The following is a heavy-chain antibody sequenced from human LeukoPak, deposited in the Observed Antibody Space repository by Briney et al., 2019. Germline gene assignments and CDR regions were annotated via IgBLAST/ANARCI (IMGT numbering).Heavy chain of an antibody. J-gene: IGHJ5*02. D-gene: IGHD3-10*01. CDR3: ARGQSEWWQVRGVIRWFDP. V-gene: IGHV1-8*01. Sequence: ASVKVSCKASGYTFTSYDINWVRQATGQGLEWMGWMNPNSGNTGYAQKFQGRVTMTRNTSISTAYMELSSLRSEDTAVYYCARGQSEWWQVRGVIRWFDPRGQGTLVTVSS. CDR2: MNPNSGNT. CDR1: GYTFTSYD.